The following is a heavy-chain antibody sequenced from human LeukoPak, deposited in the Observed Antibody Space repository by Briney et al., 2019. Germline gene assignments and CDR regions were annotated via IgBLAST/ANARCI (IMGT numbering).Heavy chain of an antibody. CDR3: AGHDFDWLFSAFDY. V-gene: IGHV1-69*01. J-gene: IGHJ4*02. CDR2: ITPIFGTA. CDR1: GGTFSSYA. Sequence: SVKVSCKASGGTFSSYAISWVRQAPGQGLEWMGGITPIFGTANYAQKFQGRVTITADESTSTAYMELSSLRSEDTAVYYCAGHDFDWLFSAFDYWGQGTLVTVSS. D-gene: IGHD3-9*01.